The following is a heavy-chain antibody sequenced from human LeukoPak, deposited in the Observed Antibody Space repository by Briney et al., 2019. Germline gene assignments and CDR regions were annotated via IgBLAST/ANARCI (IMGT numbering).Heavy chain of an antibody. CDR3: ARVYCGGDCYLFDY. Sequence: SETLSLTCTVSGGSISSYYWSWIRQPPGKGLEWIGYIYYSGSTNYNPSLKSRVTTSVDTSKNQFSLRLSSVTAADTAVYYCARVYCGGDCYLFDYWGQGTLVTVSS. CDR1: GGSISSYY. V-gene: IGHV4-59*01. J-gene: IGHJ4*02. D-gene: IGHD2-21*02. CDR2: IYYSGST.